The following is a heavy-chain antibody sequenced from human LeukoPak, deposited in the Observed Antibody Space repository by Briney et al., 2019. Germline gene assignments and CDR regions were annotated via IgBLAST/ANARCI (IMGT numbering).Heavy chain of an antibody. Sequence: GRSLRLSCAASGFTFSSYGMHWVRQAPGKGLEWVAVISYDGSNKYYADSVKGRFTISRDNSKNTLYLQMNSLRAEDTAVYYCAKEAGSGWYDPAYFDYWGQGTLVTVSS. CDR3: AKEAGSGWYDPAYFDY. V-gene: IGHV3-30*18. CDR2: ISYDGSNK. J-gene: IGHJ4*02. D-gene: IGHD6-19*01. CDR1: GFTFSSYG.